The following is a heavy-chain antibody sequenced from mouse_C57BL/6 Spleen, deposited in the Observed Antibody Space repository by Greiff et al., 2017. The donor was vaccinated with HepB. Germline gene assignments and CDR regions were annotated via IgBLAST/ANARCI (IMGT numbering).Heavy chain of an antibody. CDR1: GYTFTSYT. CDR3: AREGRYYGHYAMDY. V-gene: IGHV1S26*01. CDR2: INPSSGYT. J-gene: IGHJ4*01. D-gene: IGHD1-2*01. Sequence: QVQLQQPGAELVKPGASVKMSCKASGYTFTSYTMHWVKQRPGQGLEWIGYINPSSGYTKYNQKFKDKATLTADKSSSTAYMQLSSLTSEDSAVYYCAREGRYYGHYAMDYWGQGTSVTGSS.